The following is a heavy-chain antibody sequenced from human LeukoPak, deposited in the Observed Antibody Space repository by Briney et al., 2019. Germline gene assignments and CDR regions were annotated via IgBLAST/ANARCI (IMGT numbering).Heavy chain of an antibody. CDR1: GFTFSSYG. Sequence: GGSLRLSCAASGFTFSSYGMHWVRQAPGKGGEWGAVIWSNAINKYYVPSLNVRFTISTYNSKNTLSLQLNSLRAEATAVYYCVKERRPFLRFDYWGQGTLVTVSS. V-gene: IGHV3-33*06. J-gene: IGHJ4*02. CDR2: IWSNAINK. D-gene: IGHD2/OR15-2a*01. CDR3: VKERRPFLRFDY.